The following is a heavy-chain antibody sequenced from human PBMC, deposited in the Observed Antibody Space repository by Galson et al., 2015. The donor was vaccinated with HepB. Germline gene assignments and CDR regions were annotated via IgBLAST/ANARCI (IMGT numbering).Heavy chain of an antibody. Sequence: PALVKPTQTLTLTCTFSGFSLSTSGVGVGWIRQPPGKALEWLALIYWDDDKRYSPSLKSRLTITKDTSKNQVVLTMTNMDPVDTATYYCAHTLSATRDDAFDIWGQGTMVTVSS. V-gene: IGHV2-5*02. J-gene: IGHJ3*02. CDR2: IYWDDDK. CDR3: AHTLSATRDDAFDI. CDR1: GFSLSTSGVG. D-gene: IGHD1-1*01.